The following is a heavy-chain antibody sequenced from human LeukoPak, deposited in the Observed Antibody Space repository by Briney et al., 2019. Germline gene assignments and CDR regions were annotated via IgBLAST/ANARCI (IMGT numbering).Heavy chain of an antibody. D-gene: IGHD6-19*01. CDR3: ARFVYSSGWYEGGNAFDI. CDR2: ISAYNGNT. Sequence: ASVKVSCKASGYTFTIYGISWVRQAPGQGLEWMGWISAYNGNTNYAQTLQGRVTMTTDTSTSTAYMELRSLRSDDTAVYYCARFVYSSGWYEGGNAFDIWGQGTMVTVSS. V-gene: IGHV1-18*04. CDR1: GYTFTIYG. J-gene: IGHJ3*02.